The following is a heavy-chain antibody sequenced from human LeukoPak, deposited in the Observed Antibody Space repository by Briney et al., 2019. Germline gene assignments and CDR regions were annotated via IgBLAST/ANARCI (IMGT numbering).Heavy chain of an antibody. V-gene: IGHV3-30-3*01. CDR1: GFTFSSYA. CDR2: ISYDGSNK. CDR3: ARDAYYYDSSGQIEGYGAFDI. D-gene: IGHD3-22*01. J-gene: IGHJ3*02. Sequence: PGGSLRLSCAASGFTFSSYAMYWVRQAPGKGLEWVAVISYDGSNKYYADSVKGRSIISRDNSENTLDLQMDSLRVEDTAVYFCARDAYYYDSSGQIEGYGAFDIWGQGTMVTVSS.